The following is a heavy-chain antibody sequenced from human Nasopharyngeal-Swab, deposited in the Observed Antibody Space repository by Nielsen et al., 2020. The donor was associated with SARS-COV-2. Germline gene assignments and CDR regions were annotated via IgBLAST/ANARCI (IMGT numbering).Heavy chain of an antibody. Sequence: SETLSLTCTVSGGSISNYYWSWIRQSPGKGLEWIGYIYYSGSTNYNPSLKSRVTISLDTSKNQFSLKLSSVTATDTAVYYCARRRRSPFDYWGQGALVTASS. CDR3: ARRRRSPFDY. CDR1: GGSISNYY. D-gene: IGHD1-26*01. CDR2: IYYSGST. J-gene: IGHJ4*02. V-gene: IGHV4-59*08.